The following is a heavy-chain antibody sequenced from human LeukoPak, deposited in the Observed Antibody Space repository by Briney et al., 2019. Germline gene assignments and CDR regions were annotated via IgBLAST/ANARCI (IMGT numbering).Heavy chain of an antibody. D-gene: IGHD3-22*01. CDR3: ARHHYYDSSGYSNRYYYYGMDV. Sequence: SETLSLTCAGYGGSFSGYYWSWIRQPPGKGLEWIGEINHSGSTNYNPSLKSRVTISVDTSKNQFSLKLSSVTAADTAVYYCARHHYYDSSGYSNRYYYYGMDVWGQGTTVTVSS. J-gene: IGHJ6*02. V-gene: IGHV4-34*01. CDR1: GGSFSGYY. CDR2: INHSGST.